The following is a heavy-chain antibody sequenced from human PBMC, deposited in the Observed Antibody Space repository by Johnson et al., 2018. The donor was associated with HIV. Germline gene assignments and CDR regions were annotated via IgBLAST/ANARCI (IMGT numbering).Heavy chain of an antibody. J-gene: IGHJ3*02. D-gene: IGHD3-9*01. V-gene: IGHV3-13*05. CDR3: ARDRYPRRYFDWLFDAFDI. Sequence: VQLVESGGGLVQPGGSLRLSCAASGFTFSSYDMHWVRQATGKGLEWVSAIGTAGDPYYPGSVKGRFTISRENAKNSLYLQMNSLRAGDTAVYYCARDRYPRRYFDWLFDAFDIWGQGTMVTVSS. CDR2: IGTAGDP. CDR1: GFTFSSYD.